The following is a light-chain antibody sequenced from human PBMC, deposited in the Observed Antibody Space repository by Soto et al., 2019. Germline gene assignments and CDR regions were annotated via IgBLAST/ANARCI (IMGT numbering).Light chain of an antibody. CDR1: QSVSDN. V-gene: IGKV3-15*01. J-gene: IGKJ2*01. CDR3: QQYSSWPPYT. CDR2: GAS. Sequence: EIVMTQSPATLSVSPGERATLSCRASQSVSDNLAWYQQKPGQAPRLLIYGASPRATGIPGRFSGSGSGTEFTLTIISLQPEAFAVYYCQQYSSWPPYTFGQGTKLEIK.